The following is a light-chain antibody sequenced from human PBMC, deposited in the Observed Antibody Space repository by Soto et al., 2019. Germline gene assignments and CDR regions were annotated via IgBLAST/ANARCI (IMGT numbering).Light chain of an antibody. Sequence: EIVMTQSPATLSVSPGERATLSCRASQSVSSNLAWYQQKPGQAPRLLIYGASTRATGIPVRFSGSGSGTEFTLTISSLQSEDFAVYYCQQYNNWLTWTFGQGTKV. CDR2: GAS. V-gene: IGKV3-15*01. CDR3: QQYNNWLTWT. CDR1: QSVSSN. J-gene: IGKJ1*01.